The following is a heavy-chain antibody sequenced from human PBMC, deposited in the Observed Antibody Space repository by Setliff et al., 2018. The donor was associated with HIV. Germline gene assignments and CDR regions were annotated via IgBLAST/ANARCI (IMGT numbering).Heavy chain of an antibody. CDR3: AKNTPSIINYPYYYYMDV. Sequence: GGSLRLSCAASRFTFSSYAMSWVRQAPGKGLEWVSAISGSGGSTYYADSVKGRFTISRDNSKNTLYLQMNSLRAEDTAVYYCAKNTPSIINYPYYYYMDVWGKGTTVTVSS. CDR2: ISGSGGST. D-gene: IGHD1-7*01. CDR1: RFTFSSYA. J-gene: IGHJ6*03. V-gene: IGHV3-23*01.